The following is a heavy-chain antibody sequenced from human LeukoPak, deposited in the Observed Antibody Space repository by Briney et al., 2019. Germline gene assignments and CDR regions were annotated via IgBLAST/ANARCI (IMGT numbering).Heavy chain of an antibody. V-gene: IGHV4-30-4*01. CDR3: ARGYGGYHGDYFDY. D-gene: IGHD4-23*01. J-gene: IGHJ4*02. CDR2: IYDSGST. Sequence: PSETLSLTCTVSGASIRSGDYYWSWIRQPPGKGLEWIGYIYDSGSTYYNPSLKSRITISVDTSENRFSLKLSSVTATDTAVYYCARGYGGYHGDYFDYWGQGTLVTVSS. CDR1: GASIRSGDYY.